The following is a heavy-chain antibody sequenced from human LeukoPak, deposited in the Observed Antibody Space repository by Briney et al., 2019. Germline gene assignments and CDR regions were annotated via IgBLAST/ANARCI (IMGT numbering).Heavy chain of an antibody. Sequence: ASETLSLTCTVSGDSIIGYYWSWIRQPPGKGLEWIGYIHYSGSTNYNPSLQSRVTISVDTSRSHFSLKLSSATAADTAVYYCARGERLGPDFWGQGTLVTVSS. CDR3: ARGERLGPDF. J-gene: IGHJ4*02. CDR2: IHYSGST. CDR1: GDSIIGYY. V-gene: IGHV4-59*01. D-gene: IGHD1-1*01.